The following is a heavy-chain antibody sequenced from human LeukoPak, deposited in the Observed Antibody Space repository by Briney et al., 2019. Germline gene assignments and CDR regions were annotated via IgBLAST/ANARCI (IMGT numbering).Heavy chain of an antibody. CDR2: INPKSGGT. CDR3: ARQVAPDDMVRGVKGDC. Sequence: ASVKVSCKASGGTFSSYAINWVRQATGQGLEWMGWINPKSGGTNYAQKFQDRVTMTRDTSISTVYMDLSRLRSDDTAVYYCARQVAPDDMVRGVKGDCWGQGTLVTVSS. CDR1: GGTFSSYA. D-gene: IGHD3-10*01. V-gene: IGHV1-2*02. J-gene: IGHJ4*02.